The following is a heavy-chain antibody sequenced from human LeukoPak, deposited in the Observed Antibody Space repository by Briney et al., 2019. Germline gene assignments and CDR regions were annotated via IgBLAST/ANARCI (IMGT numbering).Heavy chain of an antibody. J-gene: IGHJ4*02. CDR2: IKQDGSDK. V-gene: IGHV3-7*01. D-gene: IGHD6-19*01. CDR1: GFSFSNYW. CDR3: ARGTIAVAGIDY. Sequence: GGSLRLSCAASGFSFSNYWMSWVRQAPGKGLEWVAIIKQDGSDKYYVDSLKGRFTISRDNAKNSLYLQMNSLRAEDTAVYYCARGTIAVAGIDYWGQGTLVTVSS.